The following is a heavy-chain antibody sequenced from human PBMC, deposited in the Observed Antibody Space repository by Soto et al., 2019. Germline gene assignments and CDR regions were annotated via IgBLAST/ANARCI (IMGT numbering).Heavy chain of an antibody. CDR1: EFTFDDYA. CDR2: ISGDGGST. V-gene: IGHV3-43*02. D-gene: IGHD6-13*01. CDR3: AKDIAAAGLDAFDI. Sequence: GGSLRLSCAASEFTFDDYAMHWVRQAPGKGLEWVSLISGDGGSTYYADSVKGRFTISRDNSKNSLYLQMNSLRTEDTALYYCAKDIAAAGLDAFDIWGQGTMVTVSS. J-gene: IGHJ3*02.